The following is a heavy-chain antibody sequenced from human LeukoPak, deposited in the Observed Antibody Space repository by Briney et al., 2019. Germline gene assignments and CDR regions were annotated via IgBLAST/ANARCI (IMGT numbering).Heavy chain of an antibody. CDR3: ASHLGVVGALDAFDI. Sequence: ASVTVSFKASGYTFTNYDINWVRQAPGQGLEWMGWISAYNGNTNYAQKLQGRVTMTTDTSTSTAYMELRSLRSDDTAVYYCASHLGVVGALDAFDIWGQGTMVTVSS. D-gene: IGHD1-26*01. J-gene: IGHJ3*02. CDR1: GYTFTNYD. V-gene: IGHV1-18*01. CDR2: ISAYNGNT.